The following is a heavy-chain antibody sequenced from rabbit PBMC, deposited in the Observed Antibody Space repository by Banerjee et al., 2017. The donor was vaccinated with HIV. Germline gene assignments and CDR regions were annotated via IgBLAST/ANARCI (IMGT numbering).Heavy chain of an antibody. J-gene: IGHJ4*01. Sequence: QSLEESGGDLVRPGASLTLTCTASGFTFSSGHYMCWVRQAPGKGLEWIACIYTNSGSTRYASWAKGRFTISKTSSTTVTLQLNSLTAADTATYFCATSPYGSVPGFGDGGLWGPGTLVTVS. D-gene: IGHD5-1*01. CDR1: GFTFSSGHY. V-gene: IGHV1S40*01. CDR3: ATSPYGSVPGFGDGGL. CDR2: IYTNSGST.